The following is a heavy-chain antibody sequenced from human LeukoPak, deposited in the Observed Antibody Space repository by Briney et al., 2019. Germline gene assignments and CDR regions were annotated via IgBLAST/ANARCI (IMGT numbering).Heavy chain of an antibody. D-gene: IGHD5/OR15-5a*01. J-gene: IGHJ6*02. V-gene: IGHV1-18*01. Sequence: ASVTVSCTASGYTFTTYGISWVQQAPGQGLEWMGWISAYNGNTNYAQKLQGRVTMTTDTSTSTAYMELRSLRSDDTAVYYCAREVSARFYYYYYGMDVWGQGTTVTVSS. CDR1: GYTFTTYG. CDR3: AREVSARFYYYYYGMDV. CDR2: ISAYNGNT.